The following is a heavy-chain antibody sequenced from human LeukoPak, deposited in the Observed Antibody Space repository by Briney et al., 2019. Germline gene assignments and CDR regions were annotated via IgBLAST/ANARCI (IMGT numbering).Heavy chain of an antibody. D-gene: IGHD6-13*01. J-gene: IGHJ4*02. V-gene: IGHV4-59*12. CDR2: IYYSGST. Sequence: PSETLSLTCTVSAAPITSYYWSWIRQPPGKGLEWIGYIYYSGSTNYNPSLKSRVTISVDTSKNQFSLKLSSVTAADTAVYYCATIAAAGPDDYWGQGTLVTVSS. CDR1: AAPITSYY. CDR3: ATIAAAGPDDY.